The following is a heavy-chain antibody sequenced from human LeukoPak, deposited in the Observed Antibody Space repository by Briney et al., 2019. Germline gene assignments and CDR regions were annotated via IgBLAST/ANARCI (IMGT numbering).Heavy chain of an antibody. V-gene: IGHV4-34*01. CDR3: ARGRRYYDSSXYRYDY. J-gene: IGHJ4*02. CDR1: GGSFSGYY. D-gene: IGHD3-22*01. Sequence: PSETLSLTCAVYGGSFSGYYWSWIRQPPGKGLEWIGEINHSGSTNYNPSLKSRVTISVDTSKNQFSLKLSSVTAADTAVYYCARGRRYYDSSXYRYDYWGQGTLVTVSS. CDR2: INHSGST.